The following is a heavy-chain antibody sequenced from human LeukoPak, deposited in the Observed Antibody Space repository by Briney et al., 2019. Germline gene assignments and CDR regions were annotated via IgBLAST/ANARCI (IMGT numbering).Heavy chain of an antibody. CDR1: GFTFSSNY. V-gene: IGHV3-53*01. D-gene: IGHD5-12*01. Sequence: GGSLRLSCAASGFTFSSNYVSWVRQAPGKGLEWVSVIYSGGSTYYADSVKGRFTISRDNSKNTVYLQMNSLRAEDTAVYYCARDVRSYSGYDNFDYWGQGTLVTVSS. CDR2: IYSGGST. J-gene: IGHJ4*02. CDR3: ARDVRSYSGYDNFDY.